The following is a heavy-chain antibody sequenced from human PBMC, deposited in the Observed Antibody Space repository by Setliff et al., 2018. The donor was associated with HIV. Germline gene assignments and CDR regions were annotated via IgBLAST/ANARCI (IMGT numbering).Heavy chain of an antibody. D-gene: IGHD3-10*01. J-gene: IGHJ3*02. CDR1: GYTFTSYG. CDR3: ASGRGIYGSGALEAYDI. CDR2: IGGYNGNT. V-gene: IGHV1-18*01. Sequence: GASVKVSCKASGYTFTSYGISWVRQAPGQGLQWMGWIGGYNGNTHYAQKVQGRVTMTTDTSTSTAYMELRTLRSDDTAVYFCASGRGIYGSGALEAYDIWGQGTMVTVSS.